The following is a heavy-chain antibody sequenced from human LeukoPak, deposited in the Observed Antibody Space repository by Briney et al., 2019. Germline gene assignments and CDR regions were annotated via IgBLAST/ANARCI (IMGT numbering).Heavy chain of an antibody. CDR3: ARRRDAFDI. D-gene: IGHD5-24*01. J-gene: IGHJ3*02. Sequence: SEALSLTCTVSGGSISSYYWSWIRQPPGKGLEWIGYIYYSGSTNYNPSLKSRVTISVDTSKNQFSLKLSSVTAADTAVYYCARRRDAFDIWGQGTMVTVSS. CDR2: IYYSGST. CDR1: GGSISSYY. V-gene: IGHV4-59*08.